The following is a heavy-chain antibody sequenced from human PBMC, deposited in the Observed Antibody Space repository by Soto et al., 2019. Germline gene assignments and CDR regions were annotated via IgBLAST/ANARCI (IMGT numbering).Heavy chain of an antibody. CDR1: GGTFSSYA. D-gene: IGHD6-13*01. J-gene: IGHJ6*02. V-gene: IGHV1-69*12. CDR3: ARGYQQQLVLYYYCGMDV. CDR2: IIPSFGTA. Sequence: QVQLVQSGAEVKKPGSSVKVSCKASGGTFSSYAISWVRQAPGQGLEWMGGIIPSFGTANYAQKFQGRVTIPADESTSTAYMELSSLRSEDTAVYYCARGYQQQLVLYYYCGMDVWGQGTTVTVSS.